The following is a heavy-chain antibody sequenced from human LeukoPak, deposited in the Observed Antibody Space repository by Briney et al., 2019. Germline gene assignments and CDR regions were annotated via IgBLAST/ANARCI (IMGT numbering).Heavy chain of an antibody. Sequence: GGSLRLSCAASGFTVSSNYMSWVRQAPGKGLEWVSVIYSGGSTYYAGSVKGRFTISRDNSKNTLYLQMNSLRAEDTALYYCARGGITIFGVVSYMDVWGKGTTVTVSS. V-gene: IGHV3-66*01. CDR2: IYSGGST. D-gene: IGHD3-3*01. CDR3: ARGGITIFGVVSYMDV. J-gene: IGHJ6*03. CDR1: GFTVSSNY.